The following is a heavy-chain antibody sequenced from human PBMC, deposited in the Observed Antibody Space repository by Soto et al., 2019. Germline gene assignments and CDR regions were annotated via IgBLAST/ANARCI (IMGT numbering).Heavy chain of an antibody. CDR1: GGSITNSGYY. CDR3: ARTPDSSGYYFDY. D-gene: IGHD3-22*01. Sequence: QLQLQESGPGLVKPSETLSLTCTVSGGSITNSGYYWGWVRQPPGKGLEWIGSIFYSGSTHYKPSLQGRVTISGDTSKNQCSLKLSSVTAADTAVYYCARTPDSSGYYFDYWGQGTLVTVSS. J-gene: IGHJ4*02. CDR2: IFYSGST. V-gene: IGHV4-39*01.